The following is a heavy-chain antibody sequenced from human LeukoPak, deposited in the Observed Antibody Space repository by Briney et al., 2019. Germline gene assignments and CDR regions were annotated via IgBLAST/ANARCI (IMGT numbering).Heavy chain of an antibody. J-gene: IGHJ4*02. V-gene: IGHV3-30*04. D-gene: IGHD3-16*01. CDR3: AKAGIYDYVWGSYLVD. Sequence: GGSLRLSCGASGLTFSSYAMHWVRQALDKGLEWVAVISYDGSNKYYADSVKGRFTISRDNSKNTLYLQMNSLRAEDTAVYYCAKAGIYDYVWGSYLVDWGQGILVTVSS. CDR1: GLTFSSYA. CDR2: ISYDGSNK.